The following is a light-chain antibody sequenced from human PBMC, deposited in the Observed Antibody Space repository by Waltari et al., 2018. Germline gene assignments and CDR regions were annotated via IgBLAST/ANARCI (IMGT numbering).Light chain of an antibody. CDR1: ALSKQY. V-gene: IGLV3-25*03. CDR2: IDT. CDR3: QSADSSGLVV. J-gene: IGLJ2*01. Sequence: SYELTQPPSVSVSPAQTARIPCSGDALSKQYVHWYQKKPGRAPVMVMYIDTERPSGIPERFSGSSSGTTLTLTISGVQAEDEADYYCQSADSSGLVVFGGGTKLTVL.